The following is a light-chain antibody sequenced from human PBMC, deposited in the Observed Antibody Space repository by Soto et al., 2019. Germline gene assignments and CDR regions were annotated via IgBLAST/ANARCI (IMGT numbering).Light chain of an antibody. CDR3: QQYGSSPPYT. CDR2: GAS. J-gene: IGKJ2*01. V-gene: IGKV3-20*01. CDR1: QSVSSSY. Sequence: EIVLTQSPGTLSLSPGERATLSCRASQSVSSSYLAWYQQKPGQAPRLLIYGASSRATGIPDRFSGSGSGTDFTLTISRLEPEDFAVYYYQQYGSSPPYTFGQGTQLEIK.